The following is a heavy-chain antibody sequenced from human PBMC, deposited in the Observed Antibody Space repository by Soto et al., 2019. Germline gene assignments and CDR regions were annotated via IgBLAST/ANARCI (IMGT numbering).Heavy chain of an antibody. CDR2: TYFRSKWYN. J-gene: IGHJ5*02. D-gene: IGHD5-12*01. CDR3: AKGDNLGPKTGYAFDP. V-gene: IGHV6-1*01. CDR1: VGSVCSNTAS. Sequence: HSPTLSLTCAISVGSVCSNTASWNWIRQSPSRGLEWLGRTYFRSKWYNDYAVSVKSRIIINPDTSNNQFSLQLNSVTPEDTAVYFCAKGDNLGPKTGYAFDPWGQGIIVTVSS.